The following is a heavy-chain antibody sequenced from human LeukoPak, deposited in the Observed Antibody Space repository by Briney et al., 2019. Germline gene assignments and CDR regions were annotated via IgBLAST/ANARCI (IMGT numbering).Heavy chain of an antibody. CDR1: GGPISNYY. Sequence: SETLSLTCTVSGGPISNYYWSWIRQPPGKGLEWIGYIYYSGSTNYNPSLKSRVTISVDTSRNQFSLNLSSVTAADTAVYYCARETVGGEFDYWGQGTLVTVSS. D-gene: IGHD1-26*01. V-gene: IGHV4-59*01. J-gene: IGHJ4*02. CDR3: ARETVGGEFDY. CDR2: IYYSGST.